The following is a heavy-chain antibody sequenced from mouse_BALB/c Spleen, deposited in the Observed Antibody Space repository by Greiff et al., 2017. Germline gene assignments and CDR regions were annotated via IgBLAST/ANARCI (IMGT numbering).Heavy chain of an antibody. Sequence: EVQLQQFGAELVKPGASVKISCKASGYTFTDYNMDWVKHSHGKSLEWIGDINPNYYSTSHNQQFKGKATLTVDKSYSTAYMELRSLPSEDTAVYYCARRGWLIRDWYFDVWGAGTTVSVSS. J-gene: IGHJ1*01. CDR1: GYTFTDYN. V-gene: IGHV1-18*01. CDR3: ARRGWLIRDWYFDV. CDR2: INPNYYST. D-gene: IGHD2-3*01.